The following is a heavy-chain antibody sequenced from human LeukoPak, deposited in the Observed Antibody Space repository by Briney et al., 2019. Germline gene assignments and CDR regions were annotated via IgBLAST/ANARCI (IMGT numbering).Heavy chain of an antibody. CDR1: GFTFSSYA. Sequence: GGALRLSCAASGFTFSSYAMHWVRQAPGKGLEWVAVISYDGSNKYYADSVKGRFTISRDNSKNTLYLQMNSLRAEDTAVYYCARMVTDSSSWYRFDAFDIWGQGTMVTVSS. J-gene: IGHJ3*02. D-gene: IGHD6-13*01. V-gene: IGHV3-30-3*01. CDR2: ISYDGSNK. CDR3: ARMVTDSSSWYRFDAFDI.